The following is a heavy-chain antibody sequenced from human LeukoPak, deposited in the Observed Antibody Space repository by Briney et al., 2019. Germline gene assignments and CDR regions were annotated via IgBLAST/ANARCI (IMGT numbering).Heavy chain of an antibody. J-gene: IGHJ4*02. CDR2: INHSGSN. Sequence: PSETLSLTCAVYGGSLSCYYGGWIRQPPGRGLGWVGEINHSGSNNYKPSLKSRVTISVDTSKNQLYLKLSSVTAADTAVYYCARAIIPHYDQTGRYDYWGQGTLVTVSS. V-gene: IGHV4-34*01. D-gene: IGHD3-22*01. CDR1: GGSLSCYY. CDR3: ARAIIPHYDQTGRYDY.